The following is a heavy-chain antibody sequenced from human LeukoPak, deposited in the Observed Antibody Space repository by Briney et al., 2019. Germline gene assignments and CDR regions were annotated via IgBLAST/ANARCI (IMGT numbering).Heavy chain of an antibody. J-gene: IGHJ4*02. CDR2: ISSSSSYI. CDR3: ASQALTGYSFDY. CDR1: GFTFSSYA. D-gene: IGHD7-27*01. V-gene: IGHV3-21*01. Sequence: GGSRRLSCAASGFTFSSYAMSWVRQAPGKGLEWVSSISSSSSYIYYADSVKGRFTISRDNAKNSLYLQMNSLRAEDTAVYYCASQALTGYSFDYWGQGTLVTVSS.